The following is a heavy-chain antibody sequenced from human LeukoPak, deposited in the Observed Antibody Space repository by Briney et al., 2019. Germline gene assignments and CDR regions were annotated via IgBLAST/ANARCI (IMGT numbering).Heavy chain of an antibody. J-gene: IGHJ4*02. D-gene: IGHD3-22*01. V-gene: IGHV3-30-3*01. CDR2: ISYDGSNK. CDR3: GKSSDSSGYYPGNFDY. Sequence: GGSLRLSCAASGFTFSSYAMHWVRQAPGKGLEWVAVISYDGSNKYYADSVKGRFTISRDNSKNTLYLQMNSLRAEDTAVYYCGKSSDSSGYYPGNFDYWGQGTLVTVSS. CDR1: GFTFSSYA.